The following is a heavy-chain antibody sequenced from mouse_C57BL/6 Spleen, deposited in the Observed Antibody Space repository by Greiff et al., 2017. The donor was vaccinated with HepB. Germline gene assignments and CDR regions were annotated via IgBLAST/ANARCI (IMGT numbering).Heavy chain of an antibody. D-gene: IGHD1-1*01. CDR1: GFTFSSYA. J-gene: IGHJ2*01. CDR3: ARDGGITTGVATNYFDY. Sequence: EVKLMESGGGLVKPGGSLKLSCAASGFTFSSYAMSWVRQTPETRLEWVATISDGGSYTYYPDNVKGRFTISRDNAKNNLYRQMSHLKSEDTAMYYCARDGGITTGVATNYFDYWGQGTTLTVSS. CDR2: ISDGGSYT. V-gene: IGHV5-4*01.